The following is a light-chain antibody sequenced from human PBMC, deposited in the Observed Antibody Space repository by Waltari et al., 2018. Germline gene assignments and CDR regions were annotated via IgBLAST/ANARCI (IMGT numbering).Light chain of an antibody. CDR3: MQALQTPLT. CDR2: LRS. Sequence: DIVMTQSPLSLPVTPGEPASISCRSSQSLLQSNGYNYLDWYVQKPGQSPQLLIYLRSKRAQGVPDRFSGSGSGTDFTLEISRVEAEDVGVYYCMQALQTPLTFGGGTKVEIK. V-gene: IGKV2-28*01. J-gene: IGKJ4*01. CDR1: QSLLQSNGYNY.